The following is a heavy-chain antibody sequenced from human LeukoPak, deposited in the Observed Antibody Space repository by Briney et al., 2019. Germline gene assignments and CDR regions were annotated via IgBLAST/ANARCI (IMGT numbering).Heavy chain of an antibody. CDR2: ITGSSAYI. V-gene: IGHV3-21*04. J-gene: IGHJ6*02. D-gene: IGHD4-17*01. CDR3: ARHLPTVTLYGMDV. CDR1: GFTFSNYS. Sequence: PGGSLRLSCSASGFTFSNYSMSWVRQAPGKGLEWVSSITGSSAYIYYADSVKGRFTISRDNAKNSLYLQMNSLRADDTAVYYCARHLPTVTLYGMDVWGQGTTVTVSS.